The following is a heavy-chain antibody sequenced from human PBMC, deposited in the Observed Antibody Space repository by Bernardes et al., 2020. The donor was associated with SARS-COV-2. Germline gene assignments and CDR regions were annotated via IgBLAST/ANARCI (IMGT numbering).Heavy chain of an antibody. V-gene: IGHV1-2*02. J-gene: IGHJ4*02. CDR3: SREDY. CDR2: INADSGAT. Sequence: ASVKVSCTTSGYTFSGYYFHWIRQAPGQGLEWMGWINADSGATTYAQKFQGRVTVTRDTSIRTTYMELTGLTSDDTAVYYCSREDYWGQGTLVTGSS. CDR1: GYTFSGYY.